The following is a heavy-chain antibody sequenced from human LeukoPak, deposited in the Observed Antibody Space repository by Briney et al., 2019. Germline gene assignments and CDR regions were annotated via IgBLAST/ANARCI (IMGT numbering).Heavy chain of an antibody. D-gene: IGHD3-3*01. V-gene: IGHV3-30*18. CDR3: AKDLFAAPLRFLEWLLDAFDI. J-gene: IGHJ3*02. Sequence: GGSMRLSCAASGFTFSSYGMHWVRQAPGKGLAWVAVIPYDGGNKYYADSVKGRFTISRDNSKNTLYLQMNSLRAEDTAVYYCAKDLFAAPLRFLEWLLDAFDIWGQGTMVTVSS. CDR1: GFTFSSYG. CDR2: IPYDGGNK.